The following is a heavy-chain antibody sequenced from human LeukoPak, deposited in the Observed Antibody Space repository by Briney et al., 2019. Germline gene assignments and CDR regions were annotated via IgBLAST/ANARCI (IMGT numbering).Heavy chain of an antibody. D-gene: IGHD4-17*01. CDR3: ARYDLRGAFDI. CDR2: IYSGGST. V-gene: IGHV3-53*01. CDR1: GFTVSSNY. Sequence: GGSLRLSCAASGFTVSSNYMSWVRQAPGKGLEWVSVIYSGGSTYYADSVKGRFTISRDNSQNSLYLQMNSLRVEDTAVYYCARYDLRGAFDIWGQGAMVTISS. J-gene: IGHJ3*02.